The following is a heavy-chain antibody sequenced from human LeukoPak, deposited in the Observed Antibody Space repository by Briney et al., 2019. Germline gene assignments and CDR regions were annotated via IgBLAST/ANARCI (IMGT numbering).Heavy chain of an antibody. CDR3: ARDKQLWYFDY. J-gene: IGHJ4*02. Sequence: SVKASCKASGGTFSSYAISWVRQAPGQGLEWMGGIIPIFGTANYAQKFQGRVTVTTDESTSTAYMELSSLRSEDTAVYYCARDKQLWYFDYWGQGTLVTVSS. CDR1: GGTFSSYA. V-gene: IGHV1-69*05. CDR2: IIPIFGTA. D-gene: IGHD5-18*01.